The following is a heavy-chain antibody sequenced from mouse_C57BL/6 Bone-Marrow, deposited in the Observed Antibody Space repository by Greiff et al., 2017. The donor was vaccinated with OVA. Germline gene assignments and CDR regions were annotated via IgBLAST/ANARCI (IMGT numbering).Heavy chain of an antibody. Sequence: EVQLQQSGAELVRPGASVKLSCTASGFNIKDDYMHWVKQRPEQGLEWIGWIDPENGDTEYASKFQGKATITADTSSNTAYLQLSSLTSEDTAVYYCTTWITTVVALFAYWGQGTLVTVSA. V-gene: IGHV14-4*01. CDR1: GFNIKDDY. J-gene: IGHJ3*01. D-gene: IGHD1-1*01. CDR2: IDPENGDT. CDR3: TTWITTVVALFAY.